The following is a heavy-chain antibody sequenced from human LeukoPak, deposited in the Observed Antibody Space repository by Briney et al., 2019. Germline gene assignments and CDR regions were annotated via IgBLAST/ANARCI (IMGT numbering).Heavy chain of an antibody. D-gene: IGHD3-16*01. J-gene: IGHJ4*02. CDR2: INPNTGGT. CDR1: GYTFIGYY. V-gene: IGHV1-2*02. Sequence: ASVSVSCTASGYTFIGYYMHWVGQAPGQGLEWMGWINPNTGGTNYAQKFQGRVTMTRDTSISTAYMELSRLRSDDTAVYYCAGGLTSGSDYWGQGTLVTVSS. CDR3: AGGLTSGSDY.